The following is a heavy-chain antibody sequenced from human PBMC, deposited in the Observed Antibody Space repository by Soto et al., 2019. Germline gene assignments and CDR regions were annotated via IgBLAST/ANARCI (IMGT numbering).Heavy chain of an antibody. CDR3: ARGRYYYDSSGYSNLDY. CDR1: GGSFSGYY. Sequence: SETLSLTCAVYGGSFSGYYWSWIRQPPGKGLEWIGEINDSGSTNYNPSLKSRVTISVDTSKNQFSLKLSSVTAADTAVYYCARGRYYYDSSGYSNLDYWGQGTLVTVSS. D-gene: IGHD3-22*01. V-gene: IGHV4-34*01. CDR2: INDSGST. J-gene: IGHJ4*02.